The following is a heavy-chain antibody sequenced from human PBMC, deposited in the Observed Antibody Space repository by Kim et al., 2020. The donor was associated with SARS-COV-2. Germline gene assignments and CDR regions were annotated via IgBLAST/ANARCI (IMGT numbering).Heavy chain of an antibody. D-gene: IGHD5-18*01. CDR3: AKDLRARVRDLADTAMDPGFDY. Sequence: GGSLRLSCAASGFTFSSYAMSWVRQAPGKGLEWVSAISGSGGSTYYADSVKGRFTISRDNSKNTLYLQMNSLRAEDTAVYYCAKDLRARVRDLADTAMDPGFDYWGQGTLVTVSS. V-gene: IGHV3-23*01. J-gene: IGHJ4*02. CDR2: ISGSGGST. CDR1: GFTFSSYA.